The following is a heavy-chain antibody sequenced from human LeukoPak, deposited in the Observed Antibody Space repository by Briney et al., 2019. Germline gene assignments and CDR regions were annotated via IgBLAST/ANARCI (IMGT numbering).Heavy chain of an antibody. CDR2: IYPGDSDT. CDR3: ARLGDEYSSSSDFDY. J-gene: IGHJ4*02. CDR1: GYSFNTYW. V-gene: IGHV5-51*01. D-gene: IGHD6-6*01. Sequence: GESLKISCKGSGYSFNTYWIAWVRQMPGKGLEWMGIIYPGDSDTRYSPSFQGQVTISADKSINTAYLQWSSLKASDTAMYYCARLGDEYSSSSDFDYWGQGTLVTVSS.